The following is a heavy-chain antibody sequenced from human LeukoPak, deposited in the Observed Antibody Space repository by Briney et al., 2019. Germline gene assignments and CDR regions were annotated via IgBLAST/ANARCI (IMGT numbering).Heavy chain of an antibody. CDR2: IYYSGST. V-gene: IGHV4-59*08. CDR1: GGSISSYY. Sequence: PSETLSLTCTVSGGSISSYYWGWIRQPPGKGLEWIGYIYYSGSTNYNPSLKSRVTISVDTSKNQFSLKLSSVTAADTAVYYCARHWIADGDYGLDVWGQGTTVTVSS. J-gene: IGHJ6*02. D-gene: IGHD2-15*01. CDR3: ARHWIADGDYGLDV.